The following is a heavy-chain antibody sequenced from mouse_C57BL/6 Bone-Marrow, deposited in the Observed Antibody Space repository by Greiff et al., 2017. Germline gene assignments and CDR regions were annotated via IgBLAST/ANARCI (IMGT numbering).Heavy chain of an antibody. Sequence: VKLMESGAELVKPGASVKISCKVSGYAFSTYWMNWVKQRPGKGLEWIGQIYPGDGDTNYNGKFKGKATLTADKASSTAYMQLSSLTSEDSAVYFCARDWDDFDYWGQGTTLTVSS. CDR3: ARDWDDFDY. J-gene: IGHJ2*01. CDR1: GYAFSTYW. D-gene: IGHD4-1*01. V-gene: IGHV1-80*01. CDR2: IYPGDGDT.